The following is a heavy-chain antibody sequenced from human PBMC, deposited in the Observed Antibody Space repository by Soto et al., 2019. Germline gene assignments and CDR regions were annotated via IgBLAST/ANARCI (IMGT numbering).Heavy chain of an antibody. CDR1: GFTFDDYA. J-gene: IGHJ4*02. D-gene: IGHD6-19*01. V-gene: IGHV3-9*01. CDR3: AKDMTSSALVGPFDY. Sequence: PGGSLRLSCAASGFTFDDYAMHWVRQAPGKGLEWVSGISWNSGSIGYADSVKGRFTISRDNAKNSLYLQMNSLRAEDTALYYCAKDMTSSALVGPFDYWGQGTLVTVSS. CDR2: ISWNSGSI.